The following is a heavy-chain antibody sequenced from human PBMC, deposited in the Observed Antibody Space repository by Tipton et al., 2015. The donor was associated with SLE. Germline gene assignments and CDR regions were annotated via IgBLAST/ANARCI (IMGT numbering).Heavy chain of an antibody. CDR2: VHYSGTT. Sequence: TLSLTCAVSGGSISSSGYYWGWIRQPPGKGLEWIGSVHYSGTTYNPSLESRVTMSVDTSKNQFSLKLSSVTAADTAMYYCVRERKYVVRFRELVAPDLWGQGTAITVSS. D-gene: IGHD1-26*01. CDR3: VRERKYVVRFRELVAPDL. J-gene: IGHJ3*01. CDR1: GGSISSSGYY. V-gene: IGHV4-39*02.